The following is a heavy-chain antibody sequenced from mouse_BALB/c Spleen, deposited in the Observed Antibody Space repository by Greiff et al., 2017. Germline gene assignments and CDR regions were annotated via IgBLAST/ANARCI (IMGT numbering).Heavy chain of an antibody. CDR3: ARQLGNGAMDY. D-gene: IGHD3-1*01. J-gene: IGHJ4*01. V-gene: IGHV14-3*02. CDR1: GFNIKDTY. CDR2: IDPANGNT. Sequence: EVQVVESGAELVKPGASVKLSCTASGFNIKDTYMHWVKQRPEQGLEWIGRIDPANGNTKYDPKFQGKATITADTSSNTAYLQLSSLTSEDTAVYYCARQLGNGAMDYWGQGTSVTVSS.